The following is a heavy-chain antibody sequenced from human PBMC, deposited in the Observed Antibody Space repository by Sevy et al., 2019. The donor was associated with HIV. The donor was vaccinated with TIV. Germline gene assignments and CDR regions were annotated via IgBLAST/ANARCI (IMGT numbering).Heavy chain of an antibody. CDR2: ISYDGSNK. Sequence: GGSLRLSCAASGFTFSSYAMHWVRQAPGKGLEWVAVISYDGSNKYYADSVKGRFTISRDNSKNTLYLQMNSLRAEDTAVYYCARVSGDYYDSSGLEHYYYYGMDVWGQGTTVTVSS. V-gene: IGHV3-30-3*01. CDR1: GFTFSSYA. J-gene: IGHJ6*02. D-gene: IGHD3-22*01. CDR3: ARVSGDYYDSSGLEHYYYYGMDV.